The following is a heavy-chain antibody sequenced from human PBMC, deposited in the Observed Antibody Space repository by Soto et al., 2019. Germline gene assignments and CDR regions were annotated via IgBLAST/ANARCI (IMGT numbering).Heavy chain of an antibody. Sequence: GGSLRLSCAASGFTFSSYSMNWVRLAPGKGLEWVSSISSSSSYIYYADSVKGRFTISRDNAKNSLYLQMNSLRAEDTAVYYCARAPHSIVGATAFDIWGQGTMVTVSS. D-gene: IGHD1-26*01. J-gene: IGHJ3*02. CDR2: ISSSSSYI. CDR3: ARAPHSIVGATAFDI. CDR1: GFTFSSYS. V-gene: IGHV3-21*01.